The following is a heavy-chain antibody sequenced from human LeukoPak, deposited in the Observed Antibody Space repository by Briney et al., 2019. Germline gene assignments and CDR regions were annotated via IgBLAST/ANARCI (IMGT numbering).Heavy chain of an antibody. CDR3: ARYSSVRSDDSSGTFDY. V-gene: IGHV1-69*01. J-gene: IGHJ4*02. CDR1: GGTFRSYA. CDR2: VIPIFGTA. D-gene: IGHD3-22*01. Sequence: SVKVSCQASGGTFRSYAIRWVRQAPGKGLDWMGGVIPIFGTAHYAQKFQGRVTITADESTSTAYMELSSLRSEDTAVYYCARYSSVRSDDSSGTFDYWGQGTLVTVSS.